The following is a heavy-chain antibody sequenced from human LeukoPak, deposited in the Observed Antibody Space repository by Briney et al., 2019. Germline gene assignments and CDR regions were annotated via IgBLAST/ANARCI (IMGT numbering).Heavy chain of an antibody. Sequence: SETLSLTCAVYGGSFSGYYWSWIRQPPGKGLEWIGEINHSGSTNYNPSLKSRVTISVDTSKNQFSLKLSFVTAADTAVYYCASIRIAAARKAFDIWGQGTMVTVSS. D-gene: IGHD6-13*01. CDR1: GGSFSGYY. J-gene: IGHJ3*02. CDR2: INHSGST. V-gene: IGHV4-34*01. CDR3: ASIRIAAARKAFDI.